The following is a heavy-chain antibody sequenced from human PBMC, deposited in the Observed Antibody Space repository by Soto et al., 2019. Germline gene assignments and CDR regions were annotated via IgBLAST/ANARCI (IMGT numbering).Heavy chain of an antibody. Sequence: GESLKISCAASGFTFSSYAMSWVRQAPGKGLEWVSAISGSGGSTYYADSVKGRFTISRDNSKNTLYLQMNSLRAEDTAVYYCAKVGEKDTIFGVVIDFDYWGQGTLVTVSS. CDR2: ISGSGGST. D-gene: IGHD3-3*01. CDR1: GFTFSSYA. J-gene: IGHJ4*02. V-gene: IGHV3-23*01. CDR3: AKVGEKDTIFGVVIDFDY.